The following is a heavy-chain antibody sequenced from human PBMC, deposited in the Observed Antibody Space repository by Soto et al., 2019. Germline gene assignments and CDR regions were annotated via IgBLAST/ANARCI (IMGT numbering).Heavy chain of an antibody. CDR2: IYSSGNP. Sequence: SETLSLTCTVSGGSISSYFWSWIRQPPGKGLEWIGQIYSSGNPSYNPSLKSRLTISVDRSKNQFSLQLSSVTAADTAVYYCATSYGNAWYTYCGQGPQVTVSS. V-gene: IGHV4-59*01. CDR3: ATSYGNAWYTY. D-gene: IGHD6-13*01. J-gene: IGHJ4*02. CDR1: GGSISSYF.